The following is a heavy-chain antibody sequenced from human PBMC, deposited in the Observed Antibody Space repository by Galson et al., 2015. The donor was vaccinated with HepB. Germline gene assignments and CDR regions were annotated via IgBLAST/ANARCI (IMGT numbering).Heavy chain of an antibody. J-gene: IGHJ6*03. CDR2: CSGYNGNK. D-gene: IGHD1-26*01. CDR3: ARTVGITIASGYYHYMAV. CDR1: GYTFSSYG. Sequence: SVKVSCKASGYTFSSYGISWVRQAPGQGLEWMGWCSGYNGNKKYGQKVQGRVTMTTDTSTSTAYMVLRSLRSEDTAVYYCARTVGITIASGYYHYMAVWGKGTTVTVSS. V-gene: IGHV1-18*01.